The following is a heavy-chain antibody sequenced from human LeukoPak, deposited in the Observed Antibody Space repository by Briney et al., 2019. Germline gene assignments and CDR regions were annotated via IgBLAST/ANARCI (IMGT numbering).Heavy chain of an antibody. CDR3: AKDDYGDYGGFDY. CDR2: ISGSGGST. V-gene: IGHV3-23*01. Sequence: GGSLRLSCAASGFTFSSYAMSWVRQAPGKGLEWVSAISGSGGSTYYADSVKGRFTISRDNSRNTLDLQMNSLRAEDTAVYYCAKDDYGDYGGFDYWGQGTQVTVSS. CDR1: GFTFSSYA. J-gene: IGHJ4*02. D-gene: IGHD4-17*01.